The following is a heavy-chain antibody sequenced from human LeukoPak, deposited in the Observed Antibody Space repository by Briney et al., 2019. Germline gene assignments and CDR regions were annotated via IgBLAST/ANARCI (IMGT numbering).Heavy chain of an antibody. CDR1: GFTFSSYS. J-gene: IGHJ4*02. CDR3: ARALQLNSGYGYPGYYFDY. V-gene: IGHV3-48*01. D-gene: IGHD5-12*01. CDR2: ISSSSSTI. Sequence: GGPLRLSCAASGFTFSSYSMNWVRQAPGKGLEWVSYISSSSSTIYYADSVKGRFTISRDNAKNSLYLQMNSLRAEDTAVYYCARALQLNSGYGYPGYYFDYWGQGTLVTVSS.